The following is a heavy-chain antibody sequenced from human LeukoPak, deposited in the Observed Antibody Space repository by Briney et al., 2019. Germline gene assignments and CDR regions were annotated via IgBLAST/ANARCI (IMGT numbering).Heavy chain of an antibody. CDR2: INPNSGGT. Sequence: GASVKVSCKGSRYIFTGYYIHWVGQAPGQGLEWMGWINPNSGGTNYAQKFQGRVTMTRDTSISTVYMELSRLRSDDTAVYYCASSSVGALGYWGQGTLVTVPS. V-gene: IGHV1-2*02. CDR1: RYIFTGYY. CDR3: ASSSVGALGY. D-gene: IGHD1-26*01. J-gene: IGHJ4*02.